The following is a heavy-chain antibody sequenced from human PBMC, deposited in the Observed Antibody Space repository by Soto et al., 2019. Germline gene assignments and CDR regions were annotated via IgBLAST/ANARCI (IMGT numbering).Heavy chain of an antibody. CDR1: GFTFSSYW. CDR3: ARVGVRYCSSTSCSTFDY. Sequence: VQLVESGGGLVQPGGSLRLSCAASGFTFSSYWMHWVRQAPGKGLVWVSRINSDGSSTSYADSVKGRFTISRDNAKNTLYLQMNSLRAEDTAVYYCARVGVRYCSSTSCSTFDYWGQGTLVTVSS. J-gene: IGHJ4*02. D-gene: IGHD2-2*01. CDR2: INSDGSST. V-gene: IGHV3-74*01.